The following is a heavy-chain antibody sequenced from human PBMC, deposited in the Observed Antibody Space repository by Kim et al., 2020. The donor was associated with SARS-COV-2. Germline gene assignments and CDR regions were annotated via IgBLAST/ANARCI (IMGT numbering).Heavy chain of an antibody. CDR2: ISWNSGSI. Sequence: GGSLRLSCAASGFTFDDYAMHWVRQAPGKGLEWVSGISWNSGSIGYADSVKGRFTISRDNAKNSLYLQMNSLRAEDTALYYCAKDSAAVAGTGSPSLDHWGQGTLVTVSS. CDR1: GFTFDDYA. V-gene: IGHV3-9*01. D-gene: IGHD6-19*01. CDR3: AKDSAAVAGTGSPSLDH. J-gene: IGHJ5*02.